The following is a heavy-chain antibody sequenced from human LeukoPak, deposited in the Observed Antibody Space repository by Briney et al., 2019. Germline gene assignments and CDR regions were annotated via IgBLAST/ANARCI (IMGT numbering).Heavy chain of an antibody. CDR2: VYYSGST. Sequence: SETLSLTCTVSGGSISSYYWSWIRQPPGKGLEWIGYVYYSGSTNYNPSLKSRVTISVDASNNQFSLKLSSVTAADTAVYYCARAGSGYYPFDDWGQGTLVTVSS. CDR1: GGSISSYY. D-gene: IGHD3-22*01. CDR3: ARAGSGYYPFDD. J-gene: IGHJ4*02. V-gene: IGHV4-59*01.